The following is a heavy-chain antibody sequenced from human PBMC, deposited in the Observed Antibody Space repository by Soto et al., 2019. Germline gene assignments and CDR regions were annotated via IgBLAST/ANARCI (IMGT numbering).Heavy chain of an antibody. CDR2: VDPSRGSA. J-gene: IGHJ3*01. CDR1: GYTFINYF. D-gene: IGHD1-7*01. V-gene: IGHV1-46*01. Sequence: QAQLLQSGAEVKKPGASVKVSCKASGYTFINYFIHWVRQAPGQRLEWIGIVDPSRGSADYAQKFQGRVTMTTDVSTRTGFMDLSSLRSDDTAVYYCARPLIGNTVDLWGQGTTVIVSS. CDR3: ARPLIGNTVDL.